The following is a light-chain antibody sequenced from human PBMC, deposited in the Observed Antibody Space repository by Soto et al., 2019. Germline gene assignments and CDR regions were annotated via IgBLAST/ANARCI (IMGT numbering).Light chain of an antibody. J-gene: IGKJ1*01. Sequence: EIVLTQSPATLSLSPGERATLSCRASQSVSRYLAWYQQKPGQAPRLLIYDASNRATGIPARFSGSGSGTDFTLTISSLQSEDVAVYYCQQYVHWPPGTFGQGTTVEIK. CDR3: QQYVHWPPGT. CDR2: DAS. V-gene: IGKV3-11*01. CDR1: QSVSRY.